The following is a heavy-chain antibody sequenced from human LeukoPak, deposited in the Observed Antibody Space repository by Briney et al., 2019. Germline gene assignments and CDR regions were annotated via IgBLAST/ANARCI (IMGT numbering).Heavy chain of an antibody. V-gene: IGHV1-8*01. CDR2: MNPGSGDT. J-gene: IGHJ6*03. CDR1: GYPFSNYD. CDR3: ARSRRSYYMDV. Sequence: ASVKVSCKASGYPFSNYDVNWVRQATGQGLEWMAWMNPGSGDTGYAQKFQGRLTMSSNISMNTASMELRSLTSEDTAVYFCARSRRSYYMDVWGTGTPVTVSS.